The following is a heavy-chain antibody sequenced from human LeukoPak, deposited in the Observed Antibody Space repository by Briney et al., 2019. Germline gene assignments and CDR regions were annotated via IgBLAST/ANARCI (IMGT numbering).Heavy chain of an antibody. D-gene: IGHD2-15*01. J-gene: IGHJ4*02. CDR1: GFTFSSSA. V-gene: IGHV3-23*01. CDR2: ISNNGGYT. Sequence: GGSLRLSCAASGFTFSSSAMSWVRQAPGKGLEWVSAISNNGGYTYYADSVQGRFTISRDNSKSTLCLQMNSLRAEDTAVYHCAKQLGYCSDGSCFFPYWGQGTLVTVSS. CDR3: AKQLGYCSDGSCFFPY.